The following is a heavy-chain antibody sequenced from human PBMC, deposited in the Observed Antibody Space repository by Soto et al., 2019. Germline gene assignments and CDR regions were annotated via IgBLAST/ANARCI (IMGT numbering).Heavy chain of an antibody. CDR1: ENNFSTYL. D-gene: IGHD1-26*01. CDR2: HNGYNGQT. J-gene: IGHJ4*02. CDR3: AGPHERDGLGS. Sequence: ASVKVSCKASENNFSTYLVHWVRQVHGQGLEWMGWHNGYNGQTEYSQKFQGRVTITRDTSAKTAYLELRSLTSEDTAVYYRAGPHERDGLGSWGQGDLVTVSS. V-gene: IGHV1-3*01.